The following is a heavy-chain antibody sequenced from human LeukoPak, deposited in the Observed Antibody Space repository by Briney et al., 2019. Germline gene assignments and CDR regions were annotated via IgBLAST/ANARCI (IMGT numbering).Heavy chain of an antibody. CDR2: INWNSGAI. V-gene: IGHV3-9*01. J-gene: IGHJ4*02. CDR3: ATGTHYYDSSGYWPLDY. Sequence: GGSLRLSCAASGFTFDDYAMHWVRQVPGKGLEWVASINWNSGAIGYAASVKGRFTISRDNAKNSLYLQMNSLRAEDTAVYYCATGTHYYDSSGYWPLDYWGQGTLVTVSS. CDR1: GFTFDDYA. D-gene: IGHD3-22*01.